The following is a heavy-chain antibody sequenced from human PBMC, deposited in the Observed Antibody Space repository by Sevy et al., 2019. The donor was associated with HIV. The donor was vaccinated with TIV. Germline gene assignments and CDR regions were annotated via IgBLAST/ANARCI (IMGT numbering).Heavy chain of an antibody. J-gene: IGHJ6*02. CDR3: AKGFCSGATCPRDYYYYGMDV. CDR1: GFTFSSYG. Sequence: GGSLRLSCAASGFTFSSYGMHWVRQAPGKGLEWVAVIWYDGSNKYYADSVKGRFIISRDNSKNTLYLQMNSLRAEDTAVYYCAKGFCSGATCPRDYYYYGMDVWGQGTTVTVSS. V-gene: IGHV3-33*06. D-gene: IGHD2-15*01. CDR2: IWYDGSNK.